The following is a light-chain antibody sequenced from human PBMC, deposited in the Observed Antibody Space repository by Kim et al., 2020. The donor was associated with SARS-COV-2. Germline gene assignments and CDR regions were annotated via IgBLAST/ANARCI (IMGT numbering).Light chain of an antibody. V-gene: IGLV2-18*02. J-gene: IGLJ3*02. CDR3: SSYASSSTWV. Sequence: GQSVTLPCTGTSSDVGSYNRVSWYQQPPGTAPKLMIYEVSNRPSGVPDRFSGSKSGNTASRTISGLQAEDEADYYCSSYASSSTWVFGGGTQLTVL. CDR2: EVS. CDR1: SSDVGSYNR.